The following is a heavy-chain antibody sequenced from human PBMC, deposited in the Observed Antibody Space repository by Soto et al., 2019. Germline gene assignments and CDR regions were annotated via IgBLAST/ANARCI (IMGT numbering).Heavy chain of an antibody. V-gene: IGHV3-21*01. D-gene: IGHD6-13*01. CDR2: ISSSSSYR. J-gene: IGHJ6*04. CDR3: TRDQEQLRYFYDYGMVV. Sequence: EVQLVESWGGLVKPGGSLRLSCAASGFTFSGYGMNWVRQAPGKGLEWVSSISSSSSYRYYADSVKGRFTISRDNAKNSLYLQISSLRAEDTAVYYCTRDQEQLRYFYDYGMVVWGKGTTVTVSS. CDR1: GFTFSGYG.